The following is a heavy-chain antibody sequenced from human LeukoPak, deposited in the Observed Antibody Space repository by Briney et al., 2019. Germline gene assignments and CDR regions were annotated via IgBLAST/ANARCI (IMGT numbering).Heavy chain of an antibody. CDR2: IYYTGRT. V-gene: IGHV4-59*01. D-gene: IGHD3-16*01. CDR1: GVSINNYF. CDR3: AGRYYDYIAGMYYFDS. J-gene: IGHJ4*02. Sequence: SETLSLTCTVSGVSINNYFWSWIRQPPGKRLEWIGYIYYTGRTDDNPSLRSRVTLSLDTSKSQVSLKLSSVTAADTAVYYCAGRYYDYIAGMYYFDSWGRGTLVTVSS.